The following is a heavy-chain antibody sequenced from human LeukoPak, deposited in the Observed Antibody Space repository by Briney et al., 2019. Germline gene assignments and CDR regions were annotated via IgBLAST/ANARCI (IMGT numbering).Heavy chain of an antibody. V-gene: IGHV3-23*01. J-gene: IGHJ6*02. Sequence: PGGSLRLSCAASGFTFSSYAMSWVRQAPGKGLEWVSAISGSGGSTYYADSVKGRFTISRDNSKNTLYLQMNSLRAEDTAVYCCANIQSGRFQQNFYYYGMDVWGQGTTVTVSS. D-gene: IGHD4-11*01. CDR3: ANIQSGRFQQNFYYYGMDV. CDR2: ISGSGGST. CDR1: GFTFSSYA.